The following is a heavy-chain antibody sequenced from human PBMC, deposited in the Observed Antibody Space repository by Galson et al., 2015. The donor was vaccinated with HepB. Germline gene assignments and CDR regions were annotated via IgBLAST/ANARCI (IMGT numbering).Heavy chain of an antibody. Sequence: SLRLSCAASGFTFNDYRMNWVRQAPGKGLEWIAYISRNSKVIHYTDSAKGRFTVSRDNAKNSPYLQLDSLRDGDTAPYYCVRDGGDGYNYFDLWGQGTLVTVSS. J-gene: IGHJ5*02. V-gene: IGHV3-48*02. CDR1: GFTFNDYR. CDR2: ISRNSKVI. CDR3: VRDGGDGYNYFDL. D-gene: IGHD2-21*01.